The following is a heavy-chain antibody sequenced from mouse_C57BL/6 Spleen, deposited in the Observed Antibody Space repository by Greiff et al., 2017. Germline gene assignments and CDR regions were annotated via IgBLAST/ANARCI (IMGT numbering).Heavy chain of an antibody. CDR1: GYTFTSYW. CDR2: IYPGNSDT. V-gene: IGHV1-5*01. Sequence: VQLQQSGTVLARPGASVKMSCKTSGYTFTSYWMHWVKQRPGQGLEWIWAIYPGNSDTSYNQKFKGKAKLTAVTSASTAYMELSSLTNEDSAVYYCTRNPGSSYFDYWGQGTTLTVSS. D-gene: IGHD1-1*01. CDR3: TRNPGSSYFDY. J-gene: IGHJ2*01.